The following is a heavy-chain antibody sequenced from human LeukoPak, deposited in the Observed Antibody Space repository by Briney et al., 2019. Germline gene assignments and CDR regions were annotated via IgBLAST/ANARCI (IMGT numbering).Heavy chain of an antibody. D-gene: IGHD5-12*01. CDR2: IKNDGSDK. CDR3: VNLGYSD. V-gene: IGHV3-7*01. J-gene: IGHJ4*02. Sequence: ETLSLTCAVYGGSFSGYYWSWIRQAPGKGLEWVATIKNDGSDKYYVDSVKGRFTLSRDNAKNSVYLQMNSLRVEDTAVYYCVNLGYSDGGQGTLVTVSS. CDR1: GGSFSGYY.